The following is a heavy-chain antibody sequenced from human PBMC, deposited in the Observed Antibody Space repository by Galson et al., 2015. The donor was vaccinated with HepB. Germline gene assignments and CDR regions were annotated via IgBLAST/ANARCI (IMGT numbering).Heavy chain of an antibody. CDR2: SSSSSSYI. Sequence: SLRLSCAASGITFSTYSMNWVRQAPGRGLEWVSSSSSSSSYIYYADSVKGRFTISRDNARNSLYLQMNSLRAEDTAVYHCATVEILVVRGGLRTKSYFDYWGRETLVTVSS. D-gene: IGHD3-10*01. CDR1: GITFSTYS. V-gene: IGHV3-21*01. CDR3: ATVEILVVRGGLRTKSYFDY. J-gene: IGHJ4*02.